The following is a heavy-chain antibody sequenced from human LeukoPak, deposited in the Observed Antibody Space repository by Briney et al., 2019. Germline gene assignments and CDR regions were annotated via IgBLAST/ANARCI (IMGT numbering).Heavy chain of an antibody. D-gene: IGHD3-10*01. CDR3: ARERRDMVRGVTPPPFDY. J-gene: IGHJ4*02. Sequence: PGGSLRLSCAASGFTFSNYWMSWVRQAPGKGLEWVANIKQDGSQKYYVDSVKGRFTISRDNAKNPLYLQVNSLRAEDTAVYYCARERRDMVRGVTPPPFDYWGQGTLVTVSS. CDR2: IKQDGSQK. V-gene: IGHV3-7*01. CDR1: GFTFSNYW.